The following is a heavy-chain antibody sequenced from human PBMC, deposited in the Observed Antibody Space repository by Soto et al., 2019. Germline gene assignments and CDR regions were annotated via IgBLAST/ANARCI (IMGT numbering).Heavy chain of an antibody. Sequence: PGGSLRLSCSASGFTFSDHSMHWVRQAPGKALEYVSAISPNGDTTYYADSVKGRFTISRDNSKNTLYLQMSSLRVEDTAVYFCVQAKMIIVFIPPGFASWGKGALVPVSP. CDR1: GFTFSDHS. CDR2: ISPNGDTT. J-gene: IGHJ4*02. CDR3: VQAKMIIVFIPPGFAS. D-gene: IGHD3-22*01. V-gene: IGHV3-64D*08.